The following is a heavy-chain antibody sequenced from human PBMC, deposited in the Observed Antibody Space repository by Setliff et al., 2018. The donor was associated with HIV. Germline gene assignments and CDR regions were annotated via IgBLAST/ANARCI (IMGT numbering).Heavy chain of an antibody. CDR3: ARGVLWLGEFAYYYYYIDV. D-gene: IGHD3-10*01. CDR2: IYYSGST. J-gene: IGHJ6*03. Sequence: PSETLSLTCTVSGGSMSSYYWSWIRQPPGKGLEWVGYIYYSGSTNYNPSLKSRVSISVDTSKNQVSLKLKSVTAADTAVYYCARGVLWLGEFAYYYYYIDVWGKGTPVTVS. CDR1: GGSMSSYY. V-gene: IGHV4-59*12.